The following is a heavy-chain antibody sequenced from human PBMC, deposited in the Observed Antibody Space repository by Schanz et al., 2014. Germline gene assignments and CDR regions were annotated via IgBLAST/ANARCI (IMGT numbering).Heavy chain of an antibody. J-gene: IGHJ5*02. Sequence: QVQLIQSGAEVKKPGASVKVSCTASGYTFTSYDINWVRQAPGQGLEWLGWMNPNSGNPGFAQKFRGRVTMTTDTSTSTSYMELTSLRFDDTAVYYCATLDYADSVSWGQGTLVTVSS. V-gene: IGHV1-8*01. D-gene: IGHD4-17*01. CDR1: GYTFTSYD. CDR2: MNPNSGNP. CDR3: ATLDYADSVS.